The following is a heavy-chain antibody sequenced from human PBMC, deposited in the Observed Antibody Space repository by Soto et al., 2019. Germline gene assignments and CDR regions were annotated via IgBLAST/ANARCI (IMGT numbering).Heavy chain of an antibody. CDR2: ISSSGSTI. CDR3: ARDKPHSDIAAQDYYSGMDV. D-gene: IGHD6-6*01. CDR1: GFTFSSYE. J-gene: IGHJ6*02. Sequence: SLRLSCAASGFTFSSYEMNWVRQAPGKGLEWVSYISSSGSTIYYADSVKGRFTISRDNAKNSLYLQMNSLRAEDTAVYYWARDKPHSDIAAQDYYSGMDVWGQGPMGTLPS. V-gene: IGHV3-48*03.